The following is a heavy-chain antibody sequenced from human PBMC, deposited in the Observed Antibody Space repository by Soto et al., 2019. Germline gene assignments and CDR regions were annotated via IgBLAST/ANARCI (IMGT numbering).Heavy chain of an antibody. Sequence: QVQLVQSGAEVKKPGSSVKVSCKASGGTFSSYPISWVRQAPGQGLEWMGRIIPILGIANYAQKFQGRVTITADKSTSTAYMELSSLRSEDTAVYYCARDSGYCSSTSCSDKPPFDYWGQGTLVTVSS. CDR3: ARDSGYCSSTSCSDKPPFDY. D-gene: IGHD2-2*01. CDR1: GGTFSSYP. J-gene: IGHJ4*02. CDR2: IIPILGIA. V-gene: IGHV1-69*04.